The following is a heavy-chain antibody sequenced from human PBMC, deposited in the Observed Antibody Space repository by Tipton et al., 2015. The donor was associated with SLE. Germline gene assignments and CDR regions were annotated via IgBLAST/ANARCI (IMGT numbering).Heavy chain of an antibody. CDR1: GFSFSRYS. CDR3: ARDRLGNSGWFDAFDI. V-gene: IGHV3-21*03. CDR2: ISSSSNYI. D-gene: IGHD6-19*01. J-gene: IGHJ3*02. Sequence: SLRLSCEDSGFSFSRYSMTWVRQAPGKGLEWVSSISSSSNYIYYADSVKGRFTISRDNAKNSLYLQMNSLRAEDTAVYYCARDRLGNSGWFDAFDIWGQGTMVTVSS.